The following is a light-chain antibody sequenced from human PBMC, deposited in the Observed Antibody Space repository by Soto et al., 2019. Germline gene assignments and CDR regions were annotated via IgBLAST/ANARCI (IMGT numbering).Light chain of an antibody. CDR3: QQRSNWPPLT. V-gene: IGKV3-11*01. CDR2: DAS. J-gene: IGKJ4*01. CDR1: QSVNSY. Sequence: EIVLTQSPATLSLSPGERATLSCRASQSVNSYVAWYQQKPGQAPRLLIYDASNRATGIPARFSGSGSGTDFTLTISSLEPEDFAVYYCQQRSNWPPLTFGGGTKVDIK.